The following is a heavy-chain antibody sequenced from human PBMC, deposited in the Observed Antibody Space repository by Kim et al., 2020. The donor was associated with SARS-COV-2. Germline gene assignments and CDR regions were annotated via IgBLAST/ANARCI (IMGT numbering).Heavy chain of an antibody. CDR2: IIPIFGTA. V-gene: IGHV1-69*13. Sequence: SVKVSCKASGGTFSSYAISWVRQAPGQGLEWMGGIIPIFGTANYAQKFQGRVTITADESTSTAYMELSSLRSEDTAVYYCARDVKSEGWLTYNWFDPWGQGTLVTVSS. CDR1: GGTFSSYA. J-gene: IGHJ5*02. D-gene: IGHD3-9*01. CDR3: ARDVKSEGWLTYNWFDP.